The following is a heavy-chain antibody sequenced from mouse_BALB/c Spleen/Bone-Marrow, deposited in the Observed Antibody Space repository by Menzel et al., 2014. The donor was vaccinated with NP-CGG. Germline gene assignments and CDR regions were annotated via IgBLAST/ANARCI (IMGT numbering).Heavy chain of an antibody. V-gene: IGHV5-17*02. J-gene: IGHJ3*01. D-gene: IGHD2-4*01. CDR3: ARNYDFWFGY. Sequence: EVNLVESGGGLVQPGGSRKLSCAASGFTFSSFGTHWVRQAPEKGLEWVAYISSGSRTMYYADTVKGRFTISRDNPKNTLFLQMSSLRSEDTAMYYCARNYDFWFGYWGQGTLVTVSA. CDR2: ISSGSRTM. CDR1: GFTFSSFG.